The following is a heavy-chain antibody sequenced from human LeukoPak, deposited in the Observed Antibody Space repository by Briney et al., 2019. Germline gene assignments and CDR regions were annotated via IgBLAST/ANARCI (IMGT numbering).Heavy chain of an antibody. J-gene: IGHJ5*02. D-gene: IGHD3-3*01. CDR1: GDSISSYY. V-gene: IGHV4-4*09. CDR2: IYTSGST. Sequence: SETLSLTCTVSGDSISSYYWSWIRQPPGKGLEWIGYIYTSGSTNYNPSLKSRVTISVDTSKNQFSLKLSSVTAADTAVYYCARNYDFWSWFDPWGQGTLVTVSS. CDR3: ARNYDFWSWFDP.